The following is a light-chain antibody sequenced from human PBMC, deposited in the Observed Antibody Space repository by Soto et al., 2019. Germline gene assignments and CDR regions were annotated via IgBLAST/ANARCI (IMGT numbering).Light chain of an antibody. CDR1: QSLLHSNGYNY. Sequence: DIVMTQSPLSLPVTPGEPASISRRSSQSLLHSNGYNYLDWYLQKPGQSPQLLIYLGSNRSSGVPDRFSGSGSGTDLTLKISRVEAEDVGVYYCMQALQSPRTFGQGTKVEIK. CDR2: LGS. V-gene: IGKV2-28*01. CDR3: MQALQSPRT. J-gene: IGKJ1*01.